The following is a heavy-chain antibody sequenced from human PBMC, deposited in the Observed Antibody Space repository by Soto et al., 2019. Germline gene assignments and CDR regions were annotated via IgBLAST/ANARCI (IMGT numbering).Heavy chain of an antibody. CDR3: VKDPQTSYGDYGDFDY. Sequence: GSLRLSCSASGFTFSSYAMHWVRQAPGKGLEYVSAISSNGGSTYYADSVKGRFTISRDNSKNTLYLQMSSLRAEDTAVYYCVKDPQTSYGDYGDFDYWGQGTLVTVSS. CDR1: GFTFSSYA. J-gene: IGHJ4*02. V-gene: IGHV3-64D*06. D-gene: IGHD4-17*01. CDR2: ISSNGGST.